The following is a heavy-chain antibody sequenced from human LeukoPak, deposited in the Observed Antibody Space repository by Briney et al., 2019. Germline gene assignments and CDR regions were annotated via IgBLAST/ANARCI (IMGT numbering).Heavy chain of an antibody. D-gene: IGHD4-17*01. CDR1: GGTFSSYA. J-gene: IGHJ4*02. CDR3: ARVHPYGDHYYFDY. CDR2: IIPILGIA. Sequence: SVKVSCKASGGTFSSYAISWVRQAPGQGLEWMGRIIPILGIANYAQKFQGRVTITADKSTSTAYMELSSLRSEDTAVYYCARVHPYGDHYYFDYWGQGTLVTVSS. V-gene: IGHV1-69*04.